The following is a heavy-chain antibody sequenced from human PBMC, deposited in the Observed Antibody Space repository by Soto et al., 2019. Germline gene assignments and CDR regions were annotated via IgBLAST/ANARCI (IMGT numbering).Heavy chain of an antibody. J-gene: IGHJ3*02. CDR3: ARHGITGSYYDAFDI. Sequence: QLQLQESGPGLVKPSETLSLTCTVSGGSISSSRCHWGWIRQPPGKGLGWIASIKYSGTTFYNPSLMRPVLLSVDTSHNQFAPMLSSVTAAEPAVYYCARHGITGSYYDAFDIWGQGTMVTVSS. CDR2: IKYSGTT. D-gene: IGHD1-26*01. V-gene: IGHV4-39*01. CDR1: GGSISSSRCH.